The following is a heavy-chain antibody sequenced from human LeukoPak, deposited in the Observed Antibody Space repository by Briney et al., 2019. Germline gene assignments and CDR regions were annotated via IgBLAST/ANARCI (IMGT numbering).Heavy chain of an antibody. CDR1: GASISSYY. J-gene: IGHJ4*02. CDR2: IYYIGST. D-gene: IGHD3-22*01. CDR3: ARVWQRYYDSSGYPDY. V-gene: IGHV4-59*08. Sequence: SETLSLTCTVSGASISSYYWSWIRQPPGKGLEWIGYIYYIGSTNYNPSLKSRVTISVDTSKNQFSLKLSSVTAADTAVYYCARVWQRYYDSSGYPDYWGQGTLVTVSS.